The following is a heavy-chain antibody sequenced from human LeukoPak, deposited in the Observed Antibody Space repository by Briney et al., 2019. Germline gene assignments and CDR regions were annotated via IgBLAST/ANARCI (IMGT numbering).Heavy chain of an antibody. V-gene: IGHV4-61*02. J-gene: IGHJ5*02. Sequence: SETLSLTCTVSGGSISSGSYYWNWIRQPAGKGLEWIGRIYTSGSTNYNPSLKSRVTISVDTSKYQFSLKLSSVTAADTAVYYCAREGLNMVRGVIPKEAWGWFDPWGQGTLVTVSS. D-gene: IGHD3-10*01. CDR2: IYTSGST. CDR1: GGSISSGSYY. CDR3: AREGLNMVRGVIPKEAWGWFDP.